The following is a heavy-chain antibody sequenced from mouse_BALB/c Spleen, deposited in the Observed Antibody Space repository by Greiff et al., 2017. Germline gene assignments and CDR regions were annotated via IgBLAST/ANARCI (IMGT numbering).Heavy chain of an antibody. V-gene: IGHV2-9*02. CDR2: IWAGGST. J-gene: IGHJ2*01. D-gene: IGHD4-1*02. CDR1: GFSLTSYG. Sequence: VKLMESGPGLVAPSQSLSITCTVSGFSLTSYGVHWVRQPPGKGLEWLGVIWAGGSTNYNSALMSRLSISKDNSKSQVFLKMNSLQTDDTAMYYCARDQLGRGTYFDYWGQGTTLTVSS. CDR3: ARDQLGRGTYFDY.